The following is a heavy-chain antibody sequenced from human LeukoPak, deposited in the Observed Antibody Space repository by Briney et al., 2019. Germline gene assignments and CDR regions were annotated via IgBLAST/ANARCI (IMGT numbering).Heavy chain of an antibody. CDR3: ARVHSGLYYYYYYMDV. V-gene: IGHV3-7*01. Sequence: GSLRLSCPASGFTFSSYWMSWVRQAPGKGLEWVANIKQDGSEKYYVDSVKGRFTISRDNAKNSLYLQMNSLRAEDTAVYYCARVHSGLYYYYYYMDVWGKGTTVTISS. J-gene: IGHJ6*03. D-gene: IGHD5-12*01. CDR1: GFTFSSYW. CDR2: IKQDGSEK.